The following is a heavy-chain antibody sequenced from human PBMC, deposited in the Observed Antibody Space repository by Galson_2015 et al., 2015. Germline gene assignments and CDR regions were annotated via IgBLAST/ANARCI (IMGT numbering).Heavy chain of an antibody. CDR2: ISGSGGST. V-gene: IGHV3-23*01. CDR3: AKGIRQQWLVFDY. D-gene: IGHD6-19*01. J-gene: IGHJ4*02. CDR1: GFTFSSYA. Sequence: SLRLSCAASGFTFSSYAMSWVRQAPGKGLEWVSAISGSGGSTYYADSVKGRFTISRDNPKNTLYLQMNSLRAEDTAVYYCAKGIRQQWLVFDYWGQGTLVTVSS.